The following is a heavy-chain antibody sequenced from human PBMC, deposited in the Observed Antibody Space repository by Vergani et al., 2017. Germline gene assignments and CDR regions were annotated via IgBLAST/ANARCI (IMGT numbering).Heavy chain of an antibody. J-gene: IGHJ4*02. D-gene: IGHD3-9*01. CDR1: GFSIDNGYY. CDR3: ARRSGIVYDIISGTKYFFVF. CDR2: IYRTGRT. V-gene: IGHV4-38-2*01. Sequence: QVQPQESGPGLVKPSETLSLTCAVSGFSIDNGYYWDWIRQPPGKGLEWIGSIYRTGRTHFNPSLKSRVTISVDTSNNHFSLRLNSLTAAATAVYYCARRSGIVYDIISGTKYFFVFWCQGTLVTVAS.